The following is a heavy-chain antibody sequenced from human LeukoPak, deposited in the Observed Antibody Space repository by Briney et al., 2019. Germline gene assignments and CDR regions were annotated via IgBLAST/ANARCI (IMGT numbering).Heavy chain of an antibody. Sequence: PSETLSLTCAVYGGSFSGYYWSWIRQPPGKGLEWIGEINHSGSTNYNPSLKSRVTISVDTSKNQFSLKLSSVTAADTAVYYCARVSGYYYGMDVWGQGTTVTVSS. D-gene: IGHD6-25*01. CDR2: INHSGST. V-gene: IGHV4-34*01. CDR1: GGSFSGYY. CDR3: ARVSGYYYGMDV. J-gene: IGHJ6*02.